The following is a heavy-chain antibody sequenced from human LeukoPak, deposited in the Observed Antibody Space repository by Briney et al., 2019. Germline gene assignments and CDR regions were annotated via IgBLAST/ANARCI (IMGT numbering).Heavy chain of an antibody. CDR3: AREARSGYEGFWSGP. Sequence: KPSETLSLTCAVYGGSFSGYYWSWIRQPPGKGLEWIGEINHSGSTNYNPSLKSRVTISVDTSKNQFSLKLSSVAAADTAVYYCAREARSGYEGFWSGPWGQGTVVTVSS. D-gene: IGHD5-12*01. CDR1: GGSFSGYY. J-gene: IGHJ5*02. V-gene: IGHV4-34*01. CDR2: INHSGST.